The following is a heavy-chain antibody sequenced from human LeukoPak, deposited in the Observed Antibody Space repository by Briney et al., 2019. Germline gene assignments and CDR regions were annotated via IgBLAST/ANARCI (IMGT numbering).Heavy chain of an antibody. CDR2: ISSSSSYI. CDR3: ARGATMVRGVIHYYMDV. D-gene: IGHD3-10*01. J-gene: IGHJ6*03. Sequence: GGSLRLSCAASGFTFSSYSMNWVRQAPGKGLEWVSSISSSSSYIYYADSVKGRYTISRDNAKNSLYLQMNSLRAEDTAVYYCARGATMVRGVIHYYMDVWGKGTTVTVSS. V-gene: IGHV3-21*01. CDR1: GFTFSSYS.